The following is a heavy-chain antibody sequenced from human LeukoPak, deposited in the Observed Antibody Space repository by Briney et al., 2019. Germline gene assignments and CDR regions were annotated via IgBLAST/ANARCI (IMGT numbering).Heavy chain of an antibody. J-gene: IGHJ6*03. CDR2: INHSGST. CDR3: ARGRAYCGGDCYRGYYYYMDV. CDR1: GGSFSGYY. V-gene: IGHV4-34*01. Sequence: SETLSLTCAVYGGSFSGYYWSWIRQPPGKGLEWFGEINHSGSTNYNPSLKSRVTISVDTSKNQFSLKLSSVTAADTAVYCCARGRAYCGGDCYRGYYYYMDVWGKGTTVTVSS. D-gene: IGHD2-21*02.